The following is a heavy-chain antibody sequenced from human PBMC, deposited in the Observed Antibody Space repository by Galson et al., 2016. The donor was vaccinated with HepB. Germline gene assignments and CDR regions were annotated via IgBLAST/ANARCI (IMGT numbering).Heavy chain of an antibody. Sequence: TLSLTCTVSGGSISTSSYYWGWIRQPPGKGLEWIGSIYYSGSTYYNPSLKRRVTISVDTSKNQFSLMLNSVTAADTAVYYCARYDRRYSSRPFDYWGQGTLVTVSS. CDR2: IYYSGST. CDR1: GGSISTSSYY. J-gene: IGHJ4*02. D-gene: IGHD6-13*01. CDR3: ARYDRRYSSRPFDY. V-gene: IGHV4-39*07.